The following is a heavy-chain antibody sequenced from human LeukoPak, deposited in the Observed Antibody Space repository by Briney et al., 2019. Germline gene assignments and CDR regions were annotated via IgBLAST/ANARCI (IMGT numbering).Heavy chain of an antibody. CDR1: GFTVSSNY. J-gene: IGHJ4*02. CDR3: ARLYCSSTSCHYFDY. CDR2: IYSGGST. D-gene: IGHD2-2*01. Sequence: GGSLRLSCAASGFTVSSNYMSWVRQAPGKGLEWVPVIYSGGSTYYADSVKGRFTISRDNSKNTLYLQMNSLRAEDTAVYYCARLYCSSTSCHYFDYWGQGTLVTVSS. V-gene: IGHV3-66*01.